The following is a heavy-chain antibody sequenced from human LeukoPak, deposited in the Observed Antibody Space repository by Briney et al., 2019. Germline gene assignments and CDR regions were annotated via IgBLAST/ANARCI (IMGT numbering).Heavy chain of an antibody. J-gene: IGHJ4*02. CDR3: ASTITVTTDY. CDR1: GYSMSSGYY. Sequence: SETLSLTCTVSGYSMSSGYYWGWIRQPPGEGLEWIGSIYHSGSTYYNPSLKSRVTMSVDTSKNQFSLKLSSVTAADTAVYYCASTITVTTDYWGQGTLVTVSS. CDR2: IYHSGST. V-gene: IGHV4-38-2*02. D-gene: IGHD4-17*01.